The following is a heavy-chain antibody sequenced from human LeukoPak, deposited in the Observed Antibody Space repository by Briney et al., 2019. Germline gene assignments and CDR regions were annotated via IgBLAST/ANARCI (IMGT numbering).Heavy chain of an antibody. Sequence: NPSETLSLTCTVSGGSISSSSYYWGWIRQPPGKGLEWIGSIYYSGSTYYNPSLKSRVTISVDTSKNQFSRKLSSVTAADTAVYYCASAGATKEIGTTSLYNWFDPWGQGTLVTVSS. CDR2: IYYSGST. CDR3: ASAGATKEIGTTSLYNWFDP. V-gene: IGHV4-39*07. CDR1: GGSISSSSYY. D-gene: IGHD1-1*01. J-gene: IGHJ5*02.